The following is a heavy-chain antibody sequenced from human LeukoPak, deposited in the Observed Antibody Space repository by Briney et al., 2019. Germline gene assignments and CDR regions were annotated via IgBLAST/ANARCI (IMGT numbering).Heavy chain of an antibody. V-gene: IGHV3-30*18. D-gene: IGHD2-2*01. J-gene: IGHJ3*02. CDR1: GFTFSSYG. CDR3: AKDKPSSALGAFDI. CDR2: ISYDGSNK. Sequence: PGGSLRLSCAASGFTFSSYGMHWVRQAPGKGLEWVAVISYDGSNKYYADSVKGRFTISRDNSKNTLYLQMNSLRAEDTAVYYCAKDKPSSALGAFDIWGQGTMVTVSS.